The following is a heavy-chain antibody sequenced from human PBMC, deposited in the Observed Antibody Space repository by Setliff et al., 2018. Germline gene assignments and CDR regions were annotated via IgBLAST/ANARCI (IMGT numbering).Heavy chain of an antibody. J-gene: IGHJ4*02. D-gene: IGHD6-6*01. Sequence: KASETLSLTCTVSGDSISSRTHYWSWIRQPAGKGLEWIGQVYTSWSTNYNPSLKSRVTISLDTSKNQFSLKLISMTAADTAVYYCARGRNIAARLLDSWGQGTLVTVSS. CDR1: GDSISSRTHY. V-gene: IGHV4-61*09. CDR2: VYTSWST. CDR3: ARGRNIAARLLDS.